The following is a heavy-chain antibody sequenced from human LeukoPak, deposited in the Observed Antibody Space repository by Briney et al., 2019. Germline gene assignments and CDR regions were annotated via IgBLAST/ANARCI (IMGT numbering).Heavy chain of an antibody. Sequence: GGSLRLSCAASGFTFSSYGMHWVRQAPGKGLEWVAVIWYDGSNKYYADSVKGRFTISRDNSKNTLYLQMNSLRAEDTAVYYCARDSGHYDILYYFEYWGQGTLVTVSS. CDR2: IWYDGSNK. D-gene: IGHD3-9*01. J-gene: IGHJ4*02. CDR1: GFTFSSYG. V-gene: IGHV3-33*01. CDR3: ARDSGHYDILYYFEY.